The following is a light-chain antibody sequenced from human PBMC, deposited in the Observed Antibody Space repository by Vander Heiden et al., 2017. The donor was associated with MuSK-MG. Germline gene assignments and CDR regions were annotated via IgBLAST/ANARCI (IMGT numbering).Light chain of an antibody. CDR1: QSVSSSY. CDR3: QQYGTSPLT. J-gene: IGKJ4*01. Sequence: EIVLTQSPGTPSLSPGERATLSCRASQSVSSSYLAWYQQKPGQAPRLPDRFSGSGSGTDFTLTISRLEPEDLGVYCCQQYGTSPLTFGGGTKVEI. V-gene: IGKV3-20*01.